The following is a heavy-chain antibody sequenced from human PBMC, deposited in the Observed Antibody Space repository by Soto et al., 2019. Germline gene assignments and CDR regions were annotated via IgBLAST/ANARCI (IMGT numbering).Heavy chain of an antibody. V-gene: IGHV3-23*01. D-gene: IGHD4-17*01. Sequence: GGSLRLSCAASGFTFSSNPMSWVRQTPGKGLEWVSAISASGSHKYYADSVKGRFTISRDNSKNTLYLQMSSLRVEDTALYYCVRESSVTTYDFDYWGQGALVTVSS. CDR2: ISASGSHK. CDR1: GFTFSSNP. J-gene: IGHJ4*02. CDR3: VRESSVTTYDFDY.